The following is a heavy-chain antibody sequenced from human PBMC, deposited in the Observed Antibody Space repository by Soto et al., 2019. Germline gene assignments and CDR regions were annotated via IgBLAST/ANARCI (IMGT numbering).Heavy chain of an antibody. D-gene: IGHD1-26*01. CDR2: IHHSGST. V-gene: IGHV4-38-2*02. CDR1: GYSISSGYY. Sequence: PSETLSLTCAVSGYSISSGYYWGWIRQPPGKGLEWIGSIHHSGSTYYNPSLKSRVTISVDTSKNQFSLKLSSVTAADTAVYYCAREVRQLRYYGMDVWGQGTTVTVSS. CDR3: AREVRQLRYYGMDV. J-gene: IGHJ6*02.